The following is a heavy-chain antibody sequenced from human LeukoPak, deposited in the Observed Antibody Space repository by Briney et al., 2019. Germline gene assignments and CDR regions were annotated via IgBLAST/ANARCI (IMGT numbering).Heavy chain of an antibody. Sequence: SETLSLTCTVSGGSISSSSYYWSWIRQPPGKGLEWIGYIYYSGSTNYNPSLKSRVTISVDTSKNQFSLKLSSVTAADTAVYYCARSAGSYYYYYYGMDVWGQGTTVTVSS. CDR1: GGSISSSSYY. D-gene: IGHD6-19*01. CDR2: IYYSGST. J-gene: IGHJ6*02. CDR3: ARSAGSYYYYYYGMDV. V-gene: IGHV4-61*01.